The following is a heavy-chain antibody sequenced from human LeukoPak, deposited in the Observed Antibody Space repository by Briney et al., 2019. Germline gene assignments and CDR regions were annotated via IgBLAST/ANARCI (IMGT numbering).Heavy chain of an antibody. CDR1: GYTFTSYY. J-gene: IGHJ6*03. CDR3: ARDYYDSSGYPPGYYYYYMDV. Sequence: GASVKVSCKASGYTFTSYYMHWVRQAPGQGLEWMGIINPSGGSTSYAQKFQGRVTMTRDTSTSTVYMELSSLRSEDTAVYYCARDYYDSSGYPPGYYYYYMDVWGKGTTVTVSS. CDR2: INPSGGST. D-gene: IGHD3-22*01. V-gene: IGHV1-46*01.